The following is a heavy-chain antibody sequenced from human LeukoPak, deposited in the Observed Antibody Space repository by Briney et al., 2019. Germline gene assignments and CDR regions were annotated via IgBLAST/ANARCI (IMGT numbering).Heavy chain of an antibody. J-gene: IGHJ4*02. CDR1: GFTFSTYA. CDR3: ARASNDYGDYSRGDYFDY. CDR2: ISHDGSYN. V-gene: IGHV3-30*04. D-gene: IGHD4-17*01. Sequence: TGGSLRLSCAASGFTFSTYAMHWVRQAPGKGLEWVALISHDGSYNYYADSVKGRFTISRDNSKNTLYLQMNSLRAEDTAVYYCARASNDYGDYSRGDYFDYWGQGTLVTVSS.